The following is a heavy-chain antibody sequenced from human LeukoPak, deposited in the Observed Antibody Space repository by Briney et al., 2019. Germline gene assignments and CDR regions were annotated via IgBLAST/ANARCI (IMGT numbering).Heavy chain of an antibody. V-gene: IGHV1-46*01. CDR2: INPSGGST. Sequence: GASVKVSCKASGYTFTSYYMHWVRQAPGQGLEWMGIINPSGGSTSYAQKFQGRVTMTRDMSTSTVYMELSSLRSEDTAVYYCASFEWELGTKFDYWGQGTLVTVSS. CDR1: GYTFTSYY. CDR3: ASFEWELGTKFDY. J-gene: IGHJ4*02. D-gene: IGHD1-26*01.